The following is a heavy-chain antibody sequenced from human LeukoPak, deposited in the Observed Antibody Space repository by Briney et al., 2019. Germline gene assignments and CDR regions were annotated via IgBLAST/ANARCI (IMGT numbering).Heavy chain of an antibody. V-gene: IGHV1-8*01. J-gene: IGHJ4*02. CDR2: MNPNSGNT. CDR1: GYTFTSYD. D-gene: IGHD3-10*01. CDR3: ARKGNYYGSGSHDY. Sequence: ASVKVSCKASGYTFTSYDINWVRQATGQGLEWMGWMNPNSGNTGYAQKFQGRVTMTRNTSISTAYMELSSLRSDDTAVYYCARKGNYYGSGSHDYWGQGTLVTVSS.